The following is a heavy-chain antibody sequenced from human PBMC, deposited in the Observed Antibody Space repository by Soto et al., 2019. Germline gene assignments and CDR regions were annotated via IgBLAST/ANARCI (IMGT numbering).Heavy chain of an antibody. CDR2: IIPISDTT. CDR1: RGTFSSYA. V-gene: IGHV1-69*13. Sequence: GASVKVSCKASRGTFSSYAISWVRQAHGQGLEWMGGIIPISDTTNYAQKFQGRVTITADESTSTAYMELSSLRSEDTAVYYCARSQGSSTSLEIYYYYYYYGMDVWGQGTTVTVS. D-gene: IGHD2-2*01. CDR3: ARSQGSSTSLEIYYYYYYYGMDV. J-gene: IGHJ6*02.